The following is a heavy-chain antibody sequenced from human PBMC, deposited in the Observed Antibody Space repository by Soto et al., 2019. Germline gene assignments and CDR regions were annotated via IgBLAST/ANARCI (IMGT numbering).Heavy chain of an antibody. CDR3: ARGKTPVIRYFDWQGNREYYYYYGMDV. V-gene: IGHV3-33*01. CDR1: GFTFSSYG. D-gene: IGHD3-9*01. CDR2: IWYDGSNK. J-gene: IGHJ6*02. Sequence: GGSLRLSCAASGFTFSSYGMHWVRQAPGKGLEWVAVIWYDGSNKYYADSVKGRFTISRDNSKNTLYRKMNSLRAEDTAVDYCARGKTPVIRYFDWQGNREYYYYYGMDVWGQGTTVTVSS.